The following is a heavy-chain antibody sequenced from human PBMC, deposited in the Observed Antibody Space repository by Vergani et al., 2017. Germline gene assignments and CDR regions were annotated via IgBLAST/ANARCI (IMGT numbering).Heavy chain of an antibody. Sequence: EVQLVESGGGLVQPGGSLRLSCAASGFTFSSYSMNWVRQAPGKGLEWVANINSRGTKTDYMPSLGARFSISRDNTQRSLHLQMYNLRVEDTAIYYCARAGVRAGFDFWGQGTLVTVSS. CDR2: INSRGTKT. J-gene: IGHJ4*02. V-gene: IGHV3-7*03. CDR1: GFTFSSYS. CDR3: ARAGVRAGFDF. D-gene: IGHD2-8*01.